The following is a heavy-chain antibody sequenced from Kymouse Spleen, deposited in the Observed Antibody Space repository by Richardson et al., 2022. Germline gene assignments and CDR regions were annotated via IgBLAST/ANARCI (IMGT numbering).Heavy chain of an antibody. D-gene: IGHD3-10*01. J-gene: IGHJ6*02. V-gene: IGHV3-33*01. CDR1: GFTFSSYG. CDR2: IWYDGSNK. CDR3: ARDRTYYYGSGSYYPYYYYYGMDV. Sequence: QVQLVESGGGVVQPGRSLRLSCAASGFTFSSYGMHWVRQAPGKGLEWVAVIWYDGSNKYYADSVKGRFTISRDNSKNTLYLQMNSLRAEDTAVYYCARDRTYYYGSGSYYPYYYYYGMDVWGQGTTVTVSS.